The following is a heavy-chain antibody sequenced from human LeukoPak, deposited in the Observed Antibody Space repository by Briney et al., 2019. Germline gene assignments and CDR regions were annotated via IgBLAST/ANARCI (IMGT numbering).Heavy chain of an antibody. J-gene: IGHJ4*02. CDR3: AKTGDRDF. CDR2: IRYDGSNK. D-gene: IGHD7-27*01. V-gene: IGHV3-30*02. CDR1: GFTFSSYG. Sequence: GGSLRLSCAASGFTFSSYGMHWVRQAPGKGLEWVAFIRYDGSNKYYADSVKGRFTISRDNVENSLYLQMNSLRAEDTAVYYCAKTGDRDFWGQGTLVTVSS.